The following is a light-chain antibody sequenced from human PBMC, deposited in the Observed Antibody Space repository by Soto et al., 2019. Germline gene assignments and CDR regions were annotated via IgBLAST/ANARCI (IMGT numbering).Light chain of an antibody. Sequence: EIVMTQSPATLSVSPGERATLSCRASQGVGSTLAWYQQKPGQTPRLLIYAASTRATGVPVRFSGSGSGTEFTLTINSLQSEDFAVYYCQHYHSWPLTFGGGTKVEIK. CDR3: QHYHSWPLT. J-gene: IGKJ4*01. V-gene: IGKV3-15*01. CDR1: QGVGST. CDR2: AAS.